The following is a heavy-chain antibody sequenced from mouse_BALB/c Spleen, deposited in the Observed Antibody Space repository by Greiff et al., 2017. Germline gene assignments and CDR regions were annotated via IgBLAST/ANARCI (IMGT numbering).Heavy chain of an antibody. CDR1: GFAFSSYD. D-gene: IGHD2-1*01. J-gene: IGHJ4*01. Sequence: EVKLVESGGGLVKPGGSLKLSCAASGFAFSSYDMSWVRQTPEKRLEWVAYISSGGGSTYYPDTVKGRFTISRDNAKNTLYLQMSSLKSEDTAMYYCARQGYGNLYAMDYWGQGTSVTVSS. CDR2: ISSGGGST. V-gene: IGHV5-12-1*01. CDR3: ARQGYGNLYAMDY.